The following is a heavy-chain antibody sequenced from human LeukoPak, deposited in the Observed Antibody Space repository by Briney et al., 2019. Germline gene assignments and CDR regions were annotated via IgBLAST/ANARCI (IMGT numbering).Heavy chain of an antibody. V-gene: IGHV4-4*07. CDR2: IYTSGST. J-gene: IGHJ3*02. CDR3: ARDQYYYDSSGYYYVGPPNAWDAFDI. Sequence: SETLSLTCAVYGGSFSGYYWGWIRQPPGKGLEWIGRIYTSGSTNYNPSLKSRVTMSVDTSKNQFSLKLSSVTAADTAVYYCARDQYYYDSSGYYYVGPPNAWDAFDIWGQGTMVTVSS. D-gene: IGHD3-22*01. CDR1: GGSFSGYY.